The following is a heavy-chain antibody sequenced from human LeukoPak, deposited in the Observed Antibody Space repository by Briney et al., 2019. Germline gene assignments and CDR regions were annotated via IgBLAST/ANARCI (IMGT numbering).Heavy chain of an antibody. CDR3: AKSPAVDAAFDI. CDR1: GFTFSSYA. J-gene: IGHJ3*02. Sequence: GGSLRLSRAASGFTFSSYAMSWVRQAPGKGLEGVSAISGSDGSTYYADSVKGRFTISRDNAKNTLYLQMNSLRAEDTAVYYCAKSPAVDAAFDIWGQGTMVTVSS. V-gene: IGHV3-23*01. CDR2: ISGSDGST. D-gene: IGHD4-23*01.